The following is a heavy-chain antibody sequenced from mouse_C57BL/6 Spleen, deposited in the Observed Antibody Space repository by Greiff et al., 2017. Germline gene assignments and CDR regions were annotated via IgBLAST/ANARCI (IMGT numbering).Heavy chain of an antibody. CDR3: ARYYGSSHEWGY. D-gene: IGHD1-1*01. J-gene: IGHJ2*01. CDR1: GYTFTGYW. CDR2: FLPGSGST. V-gene: IGHV1-9*01. Sequence: VQLQESGAELMKPGASVKLSCKATGYTFTGYWLECVKQRPGHGLVWIGGFLPGSGSTNYNETLKGQASFTADTSSNPDYMQLSIQTTEDSAIDYWARYYGSSHEWGYWGQGTTLTVSS.